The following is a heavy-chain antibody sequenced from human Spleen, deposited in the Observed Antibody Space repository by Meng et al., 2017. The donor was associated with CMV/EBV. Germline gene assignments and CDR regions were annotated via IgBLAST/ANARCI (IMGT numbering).Heavy chain of an antibody. J-gene: IGHJ3*02. CDR3: ARGGWELLAFDI. CDR1: GDSISGGYY. V-gene: IGHV4-38-2*02. D-gene: IGHD1-26*01. Sequence: GSLRLSCTVSGDSISGGYYWGWIRQPPGKGLEWIGSIDHRGHTYHNPSVKSRVTISVDTSKNQFSLKLSSVTAADTAVYYCARGGWELLAFDIWGQGTMVTVSS. CDR2: IDHRGHT.